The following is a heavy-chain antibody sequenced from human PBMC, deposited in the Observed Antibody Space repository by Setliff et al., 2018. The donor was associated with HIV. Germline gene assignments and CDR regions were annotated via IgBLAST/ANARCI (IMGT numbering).Heavy chain of an antibody. CDR1: GFTFSTYS. V-gene: IGHV3-21*01. CDR3: ARGEPTLEGRVVVGARTMVDTPNPLQPLP. CDR2: ISSSSRSK. J-gene: IGHJ5*02. D-gene: IGHD2-2*01. Sequence: LRLSCEASGFTFSTYSMNWVRQAPGKGLEWVSSISSSSRSKYYADSVKGRFTISSDNAKNSLYLQMNSLTAEDTAGDDCARGEPTLEGRVVVGARTMVDTPNPLQPLPWG.